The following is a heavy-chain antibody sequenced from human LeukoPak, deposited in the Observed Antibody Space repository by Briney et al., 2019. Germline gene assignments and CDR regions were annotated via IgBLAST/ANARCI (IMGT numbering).Heavy chain of an antibody. CDR3: ARDPEWELLVD. J-gene: IGHJ4*02. Sequence: GGSLRLSCAASGFTFSSYWMHWVRQAPGKGLVWVSRINTDGSSTSYADSVKGRFTISRDNAKNTPYLQMNSLRAEDTAVYYCARDPEWELLVDWGQGTLVTVSS. CDR1: GFTFSSYW. D-gene: IGHD1-26*01. CDR2: INTDGSST. V-gene: IGHV3-74*01.